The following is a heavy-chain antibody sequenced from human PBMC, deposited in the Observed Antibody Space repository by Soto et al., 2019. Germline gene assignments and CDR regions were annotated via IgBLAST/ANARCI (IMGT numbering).Heavy chain of an antibody. J-gene: IGHJ4*02. CDR2: INPNSGGT. Sequence: QVRLVQSGAEVKKPGASVKVSCKASGYTFTGYYMHWVRQAPGQGLEWMGLINPNSGGTNYAQKFQGWVTMTGDTSISTAHMELSRLRSDDTAVYYCARDQSDWFGGPQYYFDYWGQGTLVTVSS. D-gene: IGHD3-10*01. CDR1: GYTFTGYY. V-gene: IGHV1-2*04. CDR3: ARDQSDWFGGPQYYFDY.